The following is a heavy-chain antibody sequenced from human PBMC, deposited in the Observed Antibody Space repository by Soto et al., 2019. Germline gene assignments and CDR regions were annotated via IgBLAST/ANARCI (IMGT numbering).Heavy chain of an antibody. CDR3: ARAISRRPSKGYYFDY. D-gene: IGHD4-4*01. CDR1: GFTFSSYA. J-gene: IGHJ4*02. V-gene: IGHV3-30-3*01. Sequence: PGGSLRLSCAASGFTFSSYAMHWVRQAPGKGLEWVAVISYDGSNKYYADSVKGRFTISRDNSKNTLYLQMNSLRAEDTAVYYCARAISRRPSKGYYFDYWGQGTLVTVSS. CDR2: ISYDGSNK.